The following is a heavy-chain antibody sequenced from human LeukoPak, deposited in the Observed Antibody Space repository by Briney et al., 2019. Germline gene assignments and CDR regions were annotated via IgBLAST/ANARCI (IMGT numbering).Heavy chain of an antibody. V-gene: IGHV3-72*01. J-gene: IGHJ4*02. CDR2: TRNKANNYAT. CDR3: ARWRSGSCSG. CDR1: GYTFSDHY. Sequence: GGSLRLSCAVSGYTFSDHYIDWVRQAPGKGLEWVGQTRNKANNYATQYAASVKGRFTISRDDSRNSVYLQMNSLKTEDTAVYYCARWRSGSCSGWGQGTLVTVSS. D-gene: IGHD2-15*01.